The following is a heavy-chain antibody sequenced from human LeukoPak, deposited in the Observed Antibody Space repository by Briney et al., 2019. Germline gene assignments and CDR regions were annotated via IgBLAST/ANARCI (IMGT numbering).Heavy chain of an antibody. CDR3: ARRAVAAGFDP. J-gene: IGHJ5*02. CDR1: GGSISSSSYY. V-gene: IGHV4-39*01. D-gene: IGHD2-15*01. Sequence: SETLSLTCTVSGGSISSSSYYWGWIRQPPGKGLEWIGSIHYSGSTYYNPSLKSRVTISVDTSKNQFSLKLSSVTAADTAVYYCARRAVAAGFDPWGQGTLVTVSS. CDR2: IHYSGST.